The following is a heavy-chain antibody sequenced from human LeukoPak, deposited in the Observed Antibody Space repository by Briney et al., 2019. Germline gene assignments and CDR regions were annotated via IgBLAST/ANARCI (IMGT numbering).Heavy chain of an antibody. J-gene: IGHJ4*02. Sequence: GVLRLSCAASGFTFSSSAMSWVRQAPGKGLEWVSTISGSGDRTYYADSVKGRFTISRDNSKNTLFLHMNSLRAEDTAVYSCAKGYYGSGSYGWFDYWGQGTLVTVSS. V-gene: IGHV3-23*01. CDR2: ISGSGDRT. D-gene: IGHD3-10*01. CDR1: GFTFSSSA. CDR3: AKGYYGSGSYGWFDY.